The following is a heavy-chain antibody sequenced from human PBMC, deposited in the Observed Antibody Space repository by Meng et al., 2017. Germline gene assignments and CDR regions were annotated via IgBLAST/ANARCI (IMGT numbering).Heavy chain of an antibody. D-gene: IGHD3-22*01. V-gene: IGHV4-34*01. Sequence: SETLSLTCTVSGGSISSYYWSWIRQPPGKGLEWIGEINHSGSTNYNPSLKSRVTISVDTSKNQFSLKLSSVTAADTAVYYCARVPTINYYDSSGYEDYWGQGTLVTVSS. J-gene: IGHJ4*02. CDR1: GGSISSYY. CDR3: ARVPTINYYDSSGYEDY. CDR2: INHSGST.